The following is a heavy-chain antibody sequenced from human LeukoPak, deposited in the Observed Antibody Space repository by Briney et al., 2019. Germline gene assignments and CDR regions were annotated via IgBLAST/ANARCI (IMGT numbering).Heavy chain of an antibody. V-gene: IGHV4-59*01. D-gene: IGHD1-1*01. J-gene: IGHJ4*02. Sequence: PSETLPLTCTVSGGSISSYYWSWIRQTPGKGLEWIGSFYNSGRINYNPSLQSRVTISVDTSKNQIFLNLSSMTAADTAVYYCAGGGTWLAPDHWGQGALVTVSS. CDR3: AGGGTWLAPDH. CDR1: GGSISSYY. CDR2: FYNSGRI.